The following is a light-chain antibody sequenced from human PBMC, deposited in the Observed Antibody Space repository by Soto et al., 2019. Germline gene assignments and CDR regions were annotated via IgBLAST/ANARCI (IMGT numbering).Light chain of an antibody. Sequence: DSQMTQSPSTLSSSVGDRVTITCRATQTINTRLAWYQQKPGKAPKLLIYDASSLESGVPSRFSGSGSGTEFTLTISGLQPDDFATYYCQHYDTYRATFGLGTKVDI. J-gene: IGKJ1*01. CDR2: DAS. CDR3: QHYDTYRAT. V-gene: IGKV1-5*01. CDR1: QTINTR.